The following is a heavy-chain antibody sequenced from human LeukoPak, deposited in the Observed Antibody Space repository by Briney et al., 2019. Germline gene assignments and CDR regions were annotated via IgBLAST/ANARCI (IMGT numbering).Heavy chain of an antibody. Sequence: ASVKVSCKASGYTFTGYYMHWVRQAPGQGLEWMGWINPNSGGTNYAQKFQGRVTMTRDTSISTAYMELSRLRSDDTAVYYCARDAQGIVVVPAAMPDMDVWGKGTTVTVSS. CDR3: ARDAQGIVVVPAAMPDMDV. D-gene: IGHD2-2*01. V-gene: IGHV1-2*02. CDR1: GYTFTGYY. CDR2: INPNSGGT. J-gene: IGHJ6*04.